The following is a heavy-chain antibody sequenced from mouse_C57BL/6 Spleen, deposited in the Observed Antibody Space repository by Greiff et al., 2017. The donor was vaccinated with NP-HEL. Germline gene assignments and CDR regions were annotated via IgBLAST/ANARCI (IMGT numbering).Heavy chain of an antibody. J-gene: IGHJ1*03. D-gene: IGHD1-1*01. V-gene: IGHV5-6*01. CDR3: ARHWDYGSSYWYFDV. Sequence: EVKLMESGGDLVKPGGSLKLSCAASGFTFSSYGMSWVRQTPDKRLEWVATISSGGSYTYYPDSVKGRFTISRDNAKNTLYLQMSSLKSEDTAMYYCARHWDYGSSYWYFDVWGTGTTVTVSS. CDR1: GFTFSSYG. CDR2: ISSGGSYT.